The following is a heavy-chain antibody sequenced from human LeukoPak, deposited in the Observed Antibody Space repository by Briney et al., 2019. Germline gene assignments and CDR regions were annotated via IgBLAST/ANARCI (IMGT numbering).Heavy chain of an antibody. CDR2: ISYIGST. D-gene: IGHD4-17*01. Sequence: SETLSLTCTVSGDSFSSHYWTWIRQPPGKGLEWIGYISYIGSTNYSPSLKSRVTISIDTSKNQFSPKLSSVTAADTAVYYCARDLVTVTKGFDIWGQGTMVSVSS. V-gene: IGHV4-59*11. J-gene: IGHJ3*02. CDR1: GDSFSSHY. CDR3: ARDLVTVTKGFDI.